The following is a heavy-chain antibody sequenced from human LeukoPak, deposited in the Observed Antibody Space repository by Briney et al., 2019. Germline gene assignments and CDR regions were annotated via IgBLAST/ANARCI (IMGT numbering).Heavy chain of an antibody. V-gene: IGHV4-34*01. Sequence: SETLSLTCAVYGGSFSGYYWSWIRQPPGKGLEWIGEINHSGSTNYNPSLKSRVTISVDTSKNQFSLKLSSVTAADTAVYYCARQREYYDSSGNFRLDAFDIWGQGTMVTVSS. CDR3: ARQREYYDSSGNFRLDAFDI. CDR1: GGSFSGYY. CDR2: INHSGST. J-gene: IGHJ3*02. D-gene: IGHD3-22*01.